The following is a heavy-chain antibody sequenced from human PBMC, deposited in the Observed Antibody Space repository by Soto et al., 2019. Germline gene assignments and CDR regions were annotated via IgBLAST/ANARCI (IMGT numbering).Heavy chain of an antibody. V-gene: IGHV1-8*01. CDR3: ARAPDYGDFGRWFDP. D-gene: IGHD4-17*01. CDR1: GYTFTHFD. Sequence: QVQLVQSGAEVRKPGASVKVSCKASGYTFTHFDINWVRQAPGHGLEWMGWMNPDSGKTAYAEKFRGRVTMTRNTSMSTAYMELTSLTSDDTAVYYCARAPDYGDFGRWFDPWGQGTQVIVSS. CDR2: MNPDSGKT. J-gene: IGHJ5*02.